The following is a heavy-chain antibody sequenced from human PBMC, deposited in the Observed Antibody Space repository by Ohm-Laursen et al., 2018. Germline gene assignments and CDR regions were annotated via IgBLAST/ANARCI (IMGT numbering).Heavy chain of an antibody. Sequence: SDTLSLTCTVSGGSISGYYWTWIRQPPGKGLEWIGYISHSGSTNYNSSLKSRVTISLDTSRNQFSLKLSSVTAADTAVYYCAAYSSTWYSIRFDPWGQGTLVTVSS. CDR1: GGSISGYY. V-gene: IGHV4-59*07. CDR2: ISHSGST. CDR3: AAYSSTWYSIRFDP. D-gene: IGHD6-13*01. J-gene: IGHJ5*02.